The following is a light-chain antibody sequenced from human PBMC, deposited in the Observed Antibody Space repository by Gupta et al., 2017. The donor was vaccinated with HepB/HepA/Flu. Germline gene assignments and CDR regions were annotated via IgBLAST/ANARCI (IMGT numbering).Light chain of an antibody. Sequence: QSALTQPASVSGSPGQSITISCTGTSSDVGRYNFVSWYQHHPGKAPQLMIYDVSYRPSGVSDRFSGSKSGNTASLTISGRRAEDEAYYYCSSYTSTNTNVFGPVTQVIVL. CDR3: SSYTSTNTNV. CDR1: SSDVGRYNF. J-gene: IGLJ1*01. CDR2: DVS. V-gene: IGLV2-14*03.